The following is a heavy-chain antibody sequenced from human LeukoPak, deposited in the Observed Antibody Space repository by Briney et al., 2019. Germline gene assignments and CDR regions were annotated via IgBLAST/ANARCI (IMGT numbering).Heavy chain of an antibody. CDR2: IFYSGSS. J-gene: IGHJ4*02. CDR3: ARRVTATEDLDY. V-gene: IGHV4-30-4*07. CDR1: GGSISSGGYS. Sequence: SETLSLTCAVSGGSISSGGYSWSWIRQPPGTGLEWIGYIFYSGSSYYNPSLKSRVTISVDTSKNQFSLRLSSVTAADTAVYYCARRVTATEDLDYWGQGTLVTVSS. D-gene: IGHD2-21*02.